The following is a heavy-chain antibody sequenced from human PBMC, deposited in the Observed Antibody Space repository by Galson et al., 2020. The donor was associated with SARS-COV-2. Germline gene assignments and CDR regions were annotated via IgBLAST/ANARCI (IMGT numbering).Heavy chain of an antibody. J-gene: IGHJ3*01. CDR1: GGSIRRSAYC. CDR3: ARTGYCGGATCHLKDFDV. V-gene: IGHV4-39*01. D-gene: IGHD2-21*01. Sequence: SETLSLTCTVSGGSIRRSAYCWGWIRQPPGKGLEWIGSICYSGSTYYNVSLKSRVTMSVDTSKNQFSLKLSSMTAADTAVHYCARTGYCGGATCHLKDFDVWGQGTMVTVSS. CDR2: ICYSGST.